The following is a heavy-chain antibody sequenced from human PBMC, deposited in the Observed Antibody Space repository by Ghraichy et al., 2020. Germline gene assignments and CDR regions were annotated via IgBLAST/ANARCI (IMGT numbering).Heavy chain of an antibody. V-gene: IGHV1-18*04. D-gene: IGHD1-26*01. CDR3: TRGGWGLKGVFDY. J-gene: IGHJ4*02. CDR2: INTYNGNT. CDR1: GYTFTSYG. Sequence: ASVKVSCKASGYTFTSYGITWVRQAPGQGLEWMGWINTYNGNTNYAQKFQGRVTMTTDTSTSTAYMELRSLRSDDTAVYYCTRGGWGLKGVFDYWGQGTLVPVA.